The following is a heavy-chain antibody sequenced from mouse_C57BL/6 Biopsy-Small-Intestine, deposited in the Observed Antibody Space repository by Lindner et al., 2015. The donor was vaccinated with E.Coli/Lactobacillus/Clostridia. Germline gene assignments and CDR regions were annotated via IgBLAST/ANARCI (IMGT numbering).Heavy chain of an antibody. D-gene: IGHD2-14*01. CDR1: GFTFNTYV. V-gene: IGHV10-3*01. CDR3: VRNRDYFDY. CDR2: IRSKSSNYAT. Sequence: VQLQESGGGLVRPGGSLSLSCAASGFTFNTYVMHWVRQAPGKGLEWVARIRSKSSNYATYYADSVKDRFTISRDDSQSMLYLQMNNLKTEDTAMYYCVRNRDYFDYWGQGTTLTVSS. J-gene: IGHJ2*01.